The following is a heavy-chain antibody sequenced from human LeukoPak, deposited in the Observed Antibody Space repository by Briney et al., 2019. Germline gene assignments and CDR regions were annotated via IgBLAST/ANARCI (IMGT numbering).Heavy chain of an antibody. Sequence: GGSLRLSCAASGFNFADHAMRWVRQAPGKGLEWVSVIRGISGPTTIYADSVKGRFADSRDNSTITLFLQMNSLRAEDTAVYYCAKNYASGRGVPYAMDVWGQGTAVTVAS. CDR2: IRGISGPTT. CDR1: GFNFADHA. CDR3: AKNYASGRGVPYAMDV. J-gene: IGHJ6*02. D-gene: IGHD3-10*01. V-gene: IGHV3-23*01.